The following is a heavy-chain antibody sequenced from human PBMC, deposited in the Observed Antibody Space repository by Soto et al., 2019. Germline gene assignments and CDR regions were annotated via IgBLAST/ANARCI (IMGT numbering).Heavy chain of an antibody. CDR2: ISGSGGST. CDR3: ARRGSGSYYDY. V-gene: IGHV3-23*01. J-gene: IGHJ4*02. Sequence: EVQLLESGGGLVQPGGSLRLSCAASGFTFSSYDMRWVRQAPVKGLEWVSAISGSGGSTYYADYVKGRFTISRDNSKNTLYLQMNSLRADDTAVYYCARRGSGSYYDYWGQGTLVTVSS. D-gene: IGHD1-26*01. CDR1: GFTFSSYD.